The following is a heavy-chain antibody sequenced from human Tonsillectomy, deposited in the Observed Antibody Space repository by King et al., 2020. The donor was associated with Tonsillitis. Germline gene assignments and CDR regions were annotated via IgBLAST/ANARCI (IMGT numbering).Heavy chain of an antibody. Sequence: EVQLVESGGGLVKPGGSLRLSCGVSGFTFSNYNMDWVRQAPGKGLEWVSSIVSSSTYIYYADSVKGRFTISRDNAKNSLYLQMNSLRAEDPAVYYCARSGRIAAAGSFDYWGQGTLVTVSS. J-gene: IGHJ4*02. D-gene: IGHD6-13*01. CDR3: ARSGRIAAAGSFDY. CDR2: IVSSSTYI. CDR1: GFTFSNYN. V-gene: IGHV3-21*01.